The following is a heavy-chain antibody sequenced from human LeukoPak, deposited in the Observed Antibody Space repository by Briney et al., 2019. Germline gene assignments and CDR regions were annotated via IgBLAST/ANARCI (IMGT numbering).Heavy chain of an antibody. CDR2: MNPNSGNT. Sequence: GASVKVSCKASGYTFTSYDINWVRQATGQGLEWMGWMNPNSGNTGYAQKFQGRVTMTRNTSISTAYMELSSLRSEDTAVYYCARVGDSSGWHSIWFDPWGQGTLVTVSS. D-gene: IGHD6-19*01. CDR3: ARVGDSSGWHSIWFDP. CDR1: GYTFTSYD. J-gene: IGHJ5*02. V-gene: IGHV1-8*01.